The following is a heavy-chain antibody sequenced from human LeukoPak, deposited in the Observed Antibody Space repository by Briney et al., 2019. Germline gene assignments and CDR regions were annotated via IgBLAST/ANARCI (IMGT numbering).Heavy chain of an antibody. V-gene: IGHV3-23*01. CDR1: GFTFSSFG. Sequence: PGGSLRLSCVASGFTFSSFGMSWVRQAPGKGLEWVSAISGGSENTYYADSVKGRFTISRDNSKQTLYMQMNSLRSEDTAVYYCAKRLAAAGTYDSWGQGTLVTVSS. D-gene: IGHD6-13*01. CDR2: ISGGSENT. CDR3: AKRLAAAGTYDS. J-gene: IGHJ4*02.